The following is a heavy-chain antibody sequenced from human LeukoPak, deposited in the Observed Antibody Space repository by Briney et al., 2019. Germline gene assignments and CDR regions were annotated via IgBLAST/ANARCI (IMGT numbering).Heavy chain of an antibody. CDR2: IIGSGGST. D-gene: IGHD3-10*01. CDR3: AKRFGEGEFDY. J-gene: IGHJ4*02. Sequence: PGGSLRLPCAASGFTFSTYAMTWVRQAPGKGLEWVSSIIGSGGSTYYADSVQGRFTISRDDSQNTLYLQMNSLRAEDTAVYYCAKRFGEGEFDYWGQGTLVTVSS. V-gene: IGHV3-23*01. CDR1: GFTFSTYA.